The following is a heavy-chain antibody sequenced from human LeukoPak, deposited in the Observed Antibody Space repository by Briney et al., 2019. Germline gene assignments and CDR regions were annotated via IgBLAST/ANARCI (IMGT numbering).Heavy chain of an antibody. CDR3: TTDGSS. V-gene: IGHV3-23*01. Sequence: GGSLRLSCAASGFTFSSYAMSWVRQAPGKGLEWVSAISAGGDSTYYTDSVKGRFTISRDNSKNTLYLQMNSLRAEDTAVYYCTTDGSSWGQGTLVTVSS. CDR2: ISAGGDST. D-gene: IGHD6-19*01. J-gene: IGHJ5*02. CDR1: GFTFSSYA.